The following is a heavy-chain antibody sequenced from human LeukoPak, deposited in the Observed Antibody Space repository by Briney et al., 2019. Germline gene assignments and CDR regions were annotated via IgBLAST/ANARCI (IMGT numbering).Heavy chain of an antibody. CDR3: ARGYGSGRNPSLGYYYYYMDV. V-gene: IGHV4-4*07. CDR1: GGSISSYY. J-gene: IGHJ6*03. CDR2: IYTSGST. Sequence: SETLSLTCTVSGGSISSYYWSWIRQPAGKGLEWIGRIYTSGSTNYNPSLKSRVTMSVDTSKNQFSLKLSSVTAADTAVYYCARGYGSGRNPSLGYYYYYMDVWGKGTTVTISS. D-gene: IGHD3-10*01.